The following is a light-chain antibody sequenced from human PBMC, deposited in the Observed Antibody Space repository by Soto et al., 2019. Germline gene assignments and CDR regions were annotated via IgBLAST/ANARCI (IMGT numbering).Light chain of an antibody. CDR1: QSVSSSY. J-gene: IGKJ2*01. Sequence: EIVLTQSPGTLSLSPGERATLSCRASQSVSSSYLAWYQQKPGQAPRLLIYGASSRATGIPARFSGSGSGTDFPLTISRLEPEDFAVYYCQQYGSSPYTFGQGTKLEIK. CDR2: GAS. V-gene: IGKV3-20*01. CDR3: QQYGSSPYT.